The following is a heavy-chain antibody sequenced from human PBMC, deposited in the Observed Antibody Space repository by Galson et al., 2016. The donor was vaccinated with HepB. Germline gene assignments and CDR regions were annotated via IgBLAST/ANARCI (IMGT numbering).Heavy chain of an antibody. CDR3: ARADPVTSRSTVDF. V-gene: IGHV1-18*01. Sequence: SVKVSCKASGYTFSSYGIAWVRQARGQGLECVGWISGYDGSTNFAHSLQGRVTVTTDTSTSTAYMELRSLRSDDTAVYYCARADPVTSRSTVDFWGQGTLVSVSS. D-gene: IGHD4-17*01. CDR2: ISGYDGST. CDR1: GYTFSSYG. J-gene: IGHJ4*02.